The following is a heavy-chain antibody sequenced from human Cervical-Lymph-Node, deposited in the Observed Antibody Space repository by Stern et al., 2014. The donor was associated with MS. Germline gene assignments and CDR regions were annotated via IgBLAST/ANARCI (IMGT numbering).Heavy chain of an antibody. CDR1: GSPSRNAY. CDR3: ATAAVDV. V-gene: IGHV1-46*01. D-gene: IGHD6-13*01. CDR2: LKASGGNT. Sequence: QVKLVQSGDEVKKPGASVKLSCQASGSPSRNAYIHWVRQAPGQGLEWMGILKASGGNTSYAQRFQVRVTMTRDTSTKTFYMELSSLRSEDTAIYYCATAAVDVWGHGTTVSVS. J-gene: IGHJ6*02.